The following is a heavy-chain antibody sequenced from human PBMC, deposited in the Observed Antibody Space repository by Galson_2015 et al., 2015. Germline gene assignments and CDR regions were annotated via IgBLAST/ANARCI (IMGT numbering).Heavy chain of an antibody. CDR2: IIPIFGTA. V-gene: IGHV1-69*13. CDR3: ARGLTTVKLNRADYFDY. CDR1: GGTFSSYA. J-gene: IGHJ4*02. Sequence: SVKVSCKASGGTFSSYAISWVRQAPGQGLEWMGGIIPIFGTANYAQKFQGRVTITADESTSTAYMELSSLRSEDTAVYYCARGLTTVKLNRADYFDYWGQGTLVTVSS. D-gene: IGHD4-17*01.